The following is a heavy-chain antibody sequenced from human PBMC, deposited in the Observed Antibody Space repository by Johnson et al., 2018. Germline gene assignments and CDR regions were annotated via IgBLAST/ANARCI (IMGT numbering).Heavy chain of an antibody. J-gene: IGHJ3*02. CDR3: GKDRHAEPKGGEDAFDI. D-gene: IGHD7-27*01. Sequence: VQLVESGGNLVQPGGSLRLSCAASGFTFSNYAMGGVRQAPGKGLQRVSALSGGGSGTFYADSVKGRFTYFRDNSKDTLYLQMNSRRADDTVVYDCGKDRHAEPKGGEDAFDIWGQGTMVTVS. CDR2: LSGGGSGT. V-gene: IGHV3-23*04. CDR1: GFTFSNYA.